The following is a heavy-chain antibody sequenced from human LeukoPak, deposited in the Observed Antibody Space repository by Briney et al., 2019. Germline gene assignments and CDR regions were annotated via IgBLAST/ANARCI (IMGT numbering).Heavy chain of an antibody. CDR3: ARVGYYGSGTDY. CDR2: ISSSGSTI. J-gene: IGHJ4*02. V-gene: IGHV3-48*03. D-gene: IGHD3-10*01. CDR1: GFTFSSYE. Sequence: GGSLRLSCAASGFTFSSYEMNWVRQAPGKGLEWVSYISSSGSTIYYADSVKGRFTISRDNAKSSLYLQVNSLRAEGTAVYYCARVGYYGSGTDYWGQGTLVTVSS.